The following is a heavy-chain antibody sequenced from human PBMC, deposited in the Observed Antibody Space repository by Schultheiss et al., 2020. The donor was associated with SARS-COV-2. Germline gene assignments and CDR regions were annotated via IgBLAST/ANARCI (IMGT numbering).Heavy chain of an antibody. D-gene: IGHD6-19*01. CDR1: GYTFTGYY. V-gene: IGHV1-2*06. CDR2: INPNSGGT. J-gene: IGHJ4*02. CDR3: ARDRGSGWVIDY. Sequence: ASVKVSCKASGYTFTGYYMHWVRQAPGQGLEWMGRINPNSGGTNYAQKFQGRVTMTRDTSISTAYMELSSLRSEDTAVYYCARDRGSGWVIDYWGQGTLVTVSS.